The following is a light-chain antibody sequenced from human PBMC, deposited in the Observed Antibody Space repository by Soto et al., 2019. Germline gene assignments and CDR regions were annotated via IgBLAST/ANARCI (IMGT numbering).Light chain of an antibody. Sequence: QPVLTQPPSVSEAPGQRVTISCTGSSSNIGAGYEAHWYQQVPGTAPKLLIYENNNRPSGVPDRFAGSKSGTSASLAITGLQAEAEAEYYCQSYDSSLSGYVFGTGTKLTVL. CDR3: QSYDSSLSGYV. V-gene: IGLV1-40*01. CDR2: ENN. CDR1: SSNIGAGYE. J-gene: IGLJ1*01.